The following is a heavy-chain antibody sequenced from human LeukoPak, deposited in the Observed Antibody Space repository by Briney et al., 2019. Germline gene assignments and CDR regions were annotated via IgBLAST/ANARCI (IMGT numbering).Heavy chain of an antibody. CDR2: INPNSGGT. CDR1: GYTFTGYY. Sequence: VASVKVSCKASGYTFTGYYMHWVRQAPGQGLEWMGRINPNSGGTNYAQKFQGRVTMTRDTSISTAYVELSRLRSDDTAVYYCAKDHAVAGTSNWFDPWGQGTLVTVSS. CDR3: AKDHAVAGTSNWFDP. D-gene: IGHD6-19*01. J-gene: IGHJ5*02. V-gene: IGHV1-2*06.